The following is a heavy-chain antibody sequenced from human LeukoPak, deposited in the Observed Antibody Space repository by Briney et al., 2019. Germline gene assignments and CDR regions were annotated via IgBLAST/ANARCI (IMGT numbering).Heavy chain of an antibody. Sequence: GGSLRLSCAASGFTFSSYAMSWVRQAPGKGLEWVSAISGSGGSTYYADSVKGRFTISRDNSKNTLYLQMNSLRAEDTAVYYCAKFRYYYDSSGYSDYWGQGTLVTVSS. J-gene: IGHJ4*02. CDR1: GFTFSSYA. CDR2: ISGSGGST. V-gene: IGHV3-23*01. CDR3: AKFRYYYDSSGYSDY. D-gene: IGHD3-22*01.